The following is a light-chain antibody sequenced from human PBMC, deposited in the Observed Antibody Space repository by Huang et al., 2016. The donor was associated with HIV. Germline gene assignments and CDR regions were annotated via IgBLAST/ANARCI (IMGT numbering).Light chain of an antibody. CDR1: QSIGTY. J-gene: IGKJ4*01. CDR2: DVS. Sequence: EIVLTQPPVTLSLSPGDRATLSCRASQSIGTYLAWYQQKSGQAPRLIIYDVSNRAAGVPARFSASGSETDFTLTIASLDPDDFAIYHCQQRSKWPLTFGGGTKVEMK. CDR3: QQRSKWPLT. V-gene: IGKV3-11*01.